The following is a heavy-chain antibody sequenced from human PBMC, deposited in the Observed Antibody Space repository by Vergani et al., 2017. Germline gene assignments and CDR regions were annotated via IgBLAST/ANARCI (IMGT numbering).Heavy chain of an antibody. Sequence: QVQLQQWGAGLLKPSETLSLTCGVFGGSFSGFHWSGIRQPPGKGLEWIGEINHSGSTNYNPSLKSRVTISLDTSKNHFSLKLSSVTAADTAVYYCARWVEGQYYFDYWGQGTLVTVSS. J-gene: IGHJ4*02. V-gene: IGHV4-34*01. CDR3: ARWVEGQYYFDY. CDR2: INHSGST. CDR1: GGSFSGFH. D-gene: IGHD1-1*01.